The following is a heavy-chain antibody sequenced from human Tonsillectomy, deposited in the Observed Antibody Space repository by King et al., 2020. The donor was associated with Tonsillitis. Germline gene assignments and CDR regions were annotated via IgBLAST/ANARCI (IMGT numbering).Heavy chain of an antibody. J-gene: IGHJ3*01. D-gene: IGHD6-6*01. Sequence: QLQESGPGLVKPSETLSLTCTVSGGSISSYYGSWIRQPAGKGLEWIGRIYNTGNTYYNPSLKSRVSMSVDTSKSQFSLKLSSVTAADTAMYYCTREYSSSSGKNAFDVWGQGTMVTVSS. CDR2: IYNTGNT. CDR3: TREYSSSSGKNAFDV. CDR1: GGSISSYY. V-gene: IGHV4-4*07.